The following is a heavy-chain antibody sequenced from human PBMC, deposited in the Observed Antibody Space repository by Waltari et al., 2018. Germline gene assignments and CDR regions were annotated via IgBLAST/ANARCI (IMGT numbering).Heavy chain of an antibody. CDR1: GFNFSSYS. J-gene: IGHJ5*02. CDR2: ISSSSSTI. CDR3: AANYGSGSYYNFNWFDP. D-gene: IGHD3-10*01. Sequence: EVQLVESGGGLVQPGGSLRLSCAASGFNFSSYSMNWVRKAPGKGLEWVSYISSSSSTIYYADSVKGRFTISRDNAKNSLYLQMNSLRAEDTAVYYCAANYGSGSYYNFNWFDPWGQGTLVTVSS. V-gene: IGHV3-48*01.